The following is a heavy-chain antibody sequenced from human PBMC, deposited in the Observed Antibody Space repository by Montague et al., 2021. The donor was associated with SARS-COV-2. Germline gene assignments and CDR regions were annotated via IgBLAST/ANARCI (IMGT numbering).Heavy chain of an antibody. D-gene: IGHD2-15*01. CDR3: VRADRRDPGTPHLYYYKGMDV. Sequence: SETLSLTCTVSGDSISTCYWAWIRQPPGKGLEWIGYVYYSGSSSYNSSLKSRVTISVDTSKNQVSLNLRSVTAADTAVYFCVRADRRDPGTPHLYYYKGMDVWGQGTTVTVSS. CDR1: GDSISTCY. CDR2: VYYSGSS. J-gene: IGHJ6*02. V-gene: IGHV4-59*01.